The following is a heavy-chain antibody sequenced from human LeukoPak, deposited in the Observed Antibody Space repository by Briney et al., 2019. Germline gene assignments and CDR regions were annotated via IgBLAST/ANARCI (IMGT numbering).Heavy chain of an antibody. CDR1: GFTFSNYA. CDR3: ARGPGSGTGGMDV. Sequence: GGSLRLSCAASGFTFSNYAMSWVRQAPGKGLEWVSAISGAGDSTYYADSVKGRFSISRDDSKNTLYLQMNSLRAEDTAVYFCARGPGSGTGGMDVWGQGTTVTVSS. CDR2: ISGAGDST. D-gene: IGHD3-10*01. V-gene: IGHV3-23*01. J-gene: IGHJ6*02.